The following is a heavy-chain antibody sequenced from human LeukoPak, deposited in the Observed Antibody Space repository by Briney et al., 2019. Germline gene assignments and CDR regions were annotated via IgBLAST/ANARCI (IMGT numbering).Heavy chain of an antibody. Sequence: GGSLRLSCAASGFTVSSNYMSWVRQAPGKGLEWVSVIYSGGSTYYADSAKGRFTISRDNSKNTLYLQMNSLRAEDTAVYYCARDHGNVDYYYGMDVWGQGTTVTVSS. CDR3: ARDHGNVDYYYGMDV. J-gene: IGHJ6*02. CDR2: IYSGGST. D-gene: IGHD1-14*01. CDR1: GFTVSSNY. V-gene: IGHV3-66*01.